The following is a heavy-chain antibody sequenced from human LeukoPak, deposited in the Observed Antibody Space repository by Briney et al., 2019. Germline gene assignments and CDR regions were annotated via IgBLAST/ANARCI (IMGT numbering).Heavy chain of an antibody. D-gene: IGHD3-22*01. J-gene: IGHJ6*02. V-gene: IGHV4-59*01. CDR2: IYYSGST. CDR3: ARDRFPEGYYDSSHWDYYHGMDV. Sequence: SETLSLTCTVSGGSISNYYWSWIRQPPGKGLEWIGYIYYSGSTNYNPSLKSRVTISVDTSKNQFSLNLSSVTAADTAMYYCARDRFPEGYYDSSHWDYYHGMDVWGQGTTVTVSS. CDR1: GGSISNYY.